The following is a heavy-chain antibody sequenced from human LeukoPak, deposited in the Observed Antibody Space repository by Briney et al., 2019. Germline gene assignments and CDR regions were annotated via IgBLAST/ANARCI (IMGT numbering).Heavy chain of an antibody. V-gene: IGHV3-23*01. CDR3: AKGSVWFGKSHNWFDP. CDR2: ISGSGGST. Sequence: GGSLRLSCAASGFTFSSYAMSWVRQAPGKGLEWVSAISGSGGSTYYADSVKGRFTISRDNSKNTLYLQMNSLRAEDTAVYYCAKGSVWFGKSHNWFDPWGQGTLVTVSS. D-gene: IGHD3-10*01. J-gene: IGHJ5*02. CDR1: GFTFSSYA.